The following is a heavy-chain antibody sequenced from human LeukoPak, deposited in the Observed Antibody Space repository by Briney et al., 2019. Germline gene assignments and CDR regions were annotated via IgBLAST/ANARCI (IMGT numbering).Heavy chain of an antibody. V-gene: IGHV4-59*10. J-gene: IGHJ6*03. CDR3: ARAGCSSTSCYRGYYYYYMDV. CDR2: IYTSGST. CDR1: GGSFSGYY. Sequence: PSETLSLTCAVYGGSFSGYYWSWIRQPAGKGLEWIGRIYTSGSTNYNPSLKSRVTMSVDTSKNQFSLKLSSVTAADTAVYYCARAGCSSTSCYRGYYYYYMDVWGKGTTVTVSS. D-gene: IGHD2-2*02.